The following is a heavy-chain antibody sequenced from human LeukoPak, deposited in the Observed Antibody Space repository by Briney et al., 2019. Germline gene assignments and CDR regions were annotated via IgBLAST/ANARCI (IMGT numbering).Heavy chain of an antibody. CDR1: GFTFSSYA. CDR2: ISSNGGST. V-gene: IGHV3-64D*06. D-gene: IGHD6-13*01. J-gene: IGHJ4*02. CDR3: VKDYSSSSFDY. Sequence: GGSLRLSCSASGFTFSSYAMHWVRQAPGKGLEYVSAISSNGGSTYYADSVKGRFIISRDNSKNTLYLQMSSLRAEDTAVYYCVKDYSSSSFDYWGQGTLVTVSS.